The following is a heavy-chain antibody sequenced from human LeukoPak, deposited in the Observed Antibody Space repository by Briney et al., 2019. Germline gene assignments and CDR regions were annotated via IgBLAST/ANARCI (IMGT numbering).Heavy chain of an antibody. Sequence: EASVKVSCKASGYTFTSYHMHWVRQAPGQGLEWMGIMNPSGGSTRYAQKFQGRVTMTRDTSTSTVYMELSSLRSEDTAVYYCARAERYSGYSRGFYYFDYWGQGTLVTVSS. CDR2: MNPSGGST. CDR3: ARAERYSGYSRGFYYFDY. V-gene: IGHV1-46*01. D-gene: IGHD5-12*01. CDR1: GYTFTSYH. J-gene: IGHJ4*02.